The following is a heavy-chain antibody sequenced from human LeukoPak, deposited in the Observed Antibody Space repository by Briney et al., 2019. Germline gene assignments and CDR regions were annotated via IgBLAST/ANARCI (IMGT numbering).Heavy chain of an antibody. V-gene: IGHV3-21*01. CDR2: ISSSSSYI. Sequence: GGSLRLSCAASGFTFSSYTMDWVRQGPGKGLEWVSCISSSSSYIYYADSVKGRFTISRDNAKNSLYLQVNSLRAEDTAVYYCARGADSYGPLDYYYYMDVWGKGTTVTVSS. CDR3: ARGADSYGPLDYYYYMDV. CDR1: GFTFSSYT. D-gene: IGHD5-18*01. J-gene: IGHJ6*03.